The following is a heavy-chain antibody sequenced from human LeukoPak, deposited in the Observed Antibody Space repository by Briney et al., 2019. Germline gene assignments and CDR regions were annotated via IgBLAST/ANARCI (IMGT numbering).Heavy chain of an antibody. CDR2: INPSGGST. Sequence: ASVKVSCKASGYTFTSYYMHWVRQAPGQGLEWMGIINPSGGSTSYAQKFQGRVTMTRDTSTSTVYMELSSLRSEDTAVYYCARDRGGDYYDSSGYFDYWGQGTLVTVSS. CDR1: GYTFTSYY. V-gene: IGHV1-46*01. CDR3: ARDRGGDYYDSSGYFDY. J-gene: IGHJ4*02. D-gene: IGHD3-22*01.